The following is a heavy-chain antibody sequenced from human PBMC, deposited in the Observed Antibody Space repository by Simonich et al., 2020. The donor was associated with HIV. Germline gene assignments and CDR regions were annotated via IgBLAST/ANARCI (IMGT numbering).Heavy chain of an antibody. V-gene: IGHV4-38-2*01. J-gene: IGHJ5*02. D-gene: IGHD6-19*01. CDR3: ARHLGLAGSNWFDA. CDR1: GYSISSGYY. CDR2: INHSGNT. Sequence: QVQLQESGPGLVKPSETLSLTCAVSGYSISSGYYWGWIRQPPGKGLEWIGEINHSGNTNYNPSLKSRVTRSVDTSKNQFSLKLNSVTAADTAVYYCARHLGLAGSNWFDAWGQGTLVTVFS.